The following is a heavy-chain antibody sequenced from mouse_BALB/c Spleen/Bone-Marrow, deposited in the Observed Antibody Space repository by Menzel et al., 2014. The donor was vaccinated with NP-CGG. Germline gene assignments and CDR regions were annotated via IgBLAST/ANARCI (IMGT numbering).Heavy chain of an antibody. D-gene: IGHD2-4*01. J-gene: IGHJ1*01. V-gene: IGHV5-9-3*01. Sequence: EVQVVESGGGLAKPGGSLQLSCAASGFTFSTYAMSWVRQTPEKRLEWVATISSSGSYTYYPDSVKGRFTISRDNAKNTLYLQMSSLRSEDRAMFYCSRLRMITTYFDVWGAGTTVTVSS. CDR3: SRLRMITTYFDV. CDR1: GFTFSTYA. CDR2: ISSSGSYT.